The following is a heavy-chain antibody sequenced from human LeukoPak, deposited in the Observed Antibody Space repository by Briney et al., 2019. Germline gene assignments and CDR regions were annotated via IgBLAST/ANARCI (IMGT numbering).Heavy chain of an antibody. D-gene: IGHD6-19*01. Sequence: PGGSLRLSCAASGFTFSSYAMHWVRQAPGKGLEWVAVISYDGSNKYYADSVKGRFTISRDNSKNTLYLQMNSLRAEDTAVYYFAREAQQWLVPYYYRDVWGKGTTVTVSS. CDR2: ISYDGSNK. CDR3: AREAQQWLVPYYYRDV. CDR1: GFTFSSYA. V-gene: IGHV3-30*04. J-gene: IGHJ6*03.